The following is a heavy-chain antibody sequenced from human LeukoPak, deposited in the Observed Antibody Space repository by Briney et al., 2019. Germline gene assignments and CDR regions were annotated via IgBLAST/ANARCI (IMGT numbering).Heavy chain of an antibody. CDR1: EFTFGTYA. Sequence: TGGSLRLSCSASEFTFGTYAMLWVRQAPGKGLEYVSAISSNGRDTYYAASVRGRFSISRVNSNNTLYLQMSSLRPEDTAMYYCARLAAAGHSDYRGQGALVAVSS. CDR2: ISSNGRDT. CDR3: ARLAAAGHSDY. D-gene: IGHD6-25*01. V-gene: IGHV3-64D*06. J-gene: IGHJ4*02.